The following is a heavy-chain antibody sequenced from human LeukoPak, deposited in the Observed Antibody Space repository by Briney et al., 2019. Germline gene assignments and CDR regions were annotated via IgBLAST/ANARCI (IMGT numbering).Heavy chain of an antibody. J-gene: IGHJ4*02. D-gene: IGHD2-2*01. Sequence: PGGSLRLSCAASGFTFSSYDMHWVRQATGKGLEWVSAIGTAGDTYYPGSVKGRFTISRENAKNSLYLQMNSLRAEDTAVYYCANHLACGSTSCPPFDDWGQGTLVTVSS. V-gene: IGHV3-13*01. CDR1: GFTFSSYD. CDR2: IGTAGDT. CDR3: ANHLACGSTSCPPFDD.